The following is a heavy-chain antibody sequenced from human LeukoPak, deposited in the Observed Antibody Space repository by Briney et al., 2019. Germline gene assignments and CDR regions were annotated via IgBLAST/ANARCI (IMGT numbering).Heavy chain of an antibody. CDR1: GGSISSYY. D-gene: IGHD5-24*01. Sequence: PSETLSLTCTVSGGSISSYYWSWIRQPPGKGLEWIGYIYTSGSTNYNPSLKSRVTISVDTSKNQFSLKLSSVTAADTAVYYCARHGMATDYWGQGTLVIVSS. J-gene: IGHJ4*02. CDR3: ARHGMATDY. V-gene: IGHV4-4*09. CDR2: IYTSGST.